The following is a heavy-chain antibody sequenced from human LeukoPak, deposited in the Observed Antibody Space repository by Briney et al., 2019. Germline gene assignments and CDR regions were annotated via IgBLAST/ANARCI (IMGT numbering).Heavy chain of an antibody. CDR3: ARVVVVPVAIPLLSYYGMDV. CDR1: GGSISSGGYY. D-gene: IGHD2-2*02. Sequence: SQTLSFTCTVSGGSISSGGYYWSWIRQHPGKGLEWIGYIYYSGSTYYNPSLKSRVTISVDTSKNQFSLKLSSVTAADTAVYYCARVVVVPVAIPLLSYYGMDVWGQGTTVTVSS. CDR2: IYYSGST. J-gene: IGHJ6*02. V-gene: IGHV4-31*03.